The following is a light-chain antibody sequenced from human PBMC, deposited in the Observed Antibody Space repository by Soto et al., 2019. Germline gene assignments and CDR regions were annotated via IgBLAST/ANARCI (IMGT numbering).Light chain of an antibody. CDR2: GAS. V-gene: IGKV3-15*01. CDR3: QQYNNWPIT. CDR1: QSVSSK. J-gene: IGKJ5*01. Sequence: IVMTQSPATLSLSPGERATLSCRASQSVSSKLAWYQQKPGQAPRLLIYGASTRATGIPARFSGSRSGTEFTLTISSLQSEDFAVYYCQQYNNWPITFGQGTRLEIK.